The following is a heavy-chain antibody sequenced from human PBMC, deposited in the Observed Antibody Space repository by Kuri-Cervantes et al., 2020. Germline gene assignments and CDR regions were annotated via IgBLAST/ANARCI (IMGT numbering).Heavy chain of an antibody. Sequence: ASVKVSCKVSGYTLTELSMHWVRQAPGKGLEWMGGFDPEDGETIYAQKFQGRVTMTEDTSTDTAYMELSRLRSEDTAVYYRATWSDFWRGYYFWGQGTMVTVSS. CDR2: FDPEDGET. D-gene: IGHD3-3*01. V-gene: IGHV1-24*01. CDR3: ATWSDFWRGYYF. CDR1: GYTLTELS. J-gene: IGHJ4*02.